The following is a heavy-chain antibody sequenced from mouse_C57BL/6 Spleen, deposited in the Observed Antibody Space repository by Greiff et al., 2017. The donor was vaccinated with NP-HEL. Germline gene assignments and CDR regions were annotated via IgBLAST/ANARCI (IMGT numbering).Heavy chain of an antibody. V-gene: IGHV5-6*01. J-gene: IGHJ1*03. CDR3: ARRHYGSRKEYFDV. CDR1: GFTFSSYG. D-gene: IGHD1-1*01. Sequence: EVQVVESGGDLVKPGGSLKLSCAASGFTFSSYGLSWVRQTPDKRLEWVATISSGGSYTYYPDSVKGRFTISRDNAKNTLYLQMSSLKSEDTAMYYCARRHYGSRKEYFDVWGTGTTVTVSS. CDR2: ISSGGSYT.